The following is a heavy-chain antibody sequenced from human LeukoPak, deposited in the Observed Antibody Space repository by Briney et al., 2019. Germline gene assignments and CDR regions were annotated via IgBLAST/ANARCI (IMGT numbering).Heavy chain of an antibody. Sequence: PGGSLRLSCAASGFTFSTYWMTWVRQAPGKGLEWVANIKEDGSEKNYVDSVQGRFTISRDNAKNMLYLQMNSLRAEDTAVYYCARESYCSGGSCYSGRAYIWGQGTMVTVSS. CDR1: GFTFSTYW. CDR2: IKEDGSEK. V-gene: IGHV3-7*01. D-gene: IGHD2-15*01. J-gene: IGHJ3*02. CDR3: ARESYCSGGSCYSGRAYI.